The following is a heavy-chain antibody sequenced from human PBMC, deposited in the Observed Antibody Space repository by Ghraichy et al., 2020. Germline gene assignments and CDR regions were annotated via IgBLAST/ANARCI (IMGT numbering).Heavy chain of an antibody. D-gene: IGHD2-15*01. V-gene: IGHV4-34*01. CDR2: INYVGVT. CDR1: GGSIGGYY. J-gene: IGHJ4*02. CDR3: ARGRYCGGGACYPRPSSFDY. Sequence: SETLSLTCSVYGGSIGGYYWSWIRQSPGQGLEWIGEINYVGVTIYNPSLESQVTISLDTYDNQFSLSLTSLTAADTALYFCARGRYCGGGACYPRPSSFDYWGQGIPVTVSS.